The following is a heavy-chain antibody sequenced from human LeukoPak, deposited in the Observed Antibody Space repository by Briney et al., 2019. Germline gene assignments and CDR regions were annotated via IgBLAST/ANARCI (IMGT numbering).Heavy chain of an antibody. CDR2: INHSGST. CDR3: AREARYCTNGVCYIRWFDP. J-gene: IGHJ5*02. Sequence: PSETLSLTCAVYGGSFSGYYWSWIRQPPGKGLEWIGEINHSGSTNYNPSLKSRVTISVDTSKNQFSLKLSSVTAADTAVYYCAREARYCTNGVCYIRWFDPWGQGTLVTVSS. D-gene: IGHD2-8*01. V-gene: IGHV4-34*01. CDR1: GGSFSGYY.